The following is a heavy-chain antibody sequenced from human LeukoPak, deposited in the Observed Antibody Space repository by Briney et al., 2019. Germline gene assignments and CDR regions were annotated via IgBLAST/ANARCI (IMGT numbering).Heavy chain of an antibody. CDR2: FDPEDGET. D-gene: IGHD1-26*01. V-gene: IGHV1-24*01. CDR1: GYTLTELS. J-gene: IGHJ4*02. Sequence: GASVKVSCKVSGYTLTELSMHWVRQAPGKGLEWMGGFDPEDGETIYAQKFQGRVTMTEDTSTDTAYMELSSLRSEDTAVYYCATILNSGSYRLVFDYWGQGTLVTVSS. CDR3: ATILNSGSYRLVFDY.